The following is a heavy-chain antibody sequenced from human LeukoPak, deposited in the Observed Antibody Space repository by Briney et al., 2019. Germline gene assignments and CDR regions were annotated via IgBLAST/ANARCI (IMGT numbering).Heavy chain of an antibody. Sequence: SQTLSLTCTVSGGSISSGGYYWSWIRQPPGKGLEWIGSIYYSGSTYYNPSLKSRVTISVDTSKIQFSLKLSSVTAADTAVYYCARDGSGNSNYFDFWGQGTLVTVSS. D-gene: IGHD3-10*01. V-gene: IGHV4-39*07. CDR2: IYYSGST. CDR1: GGSISSGGYY. J-gene: IGHJ4*02. CDR3: ARDGSGNSNYFDF.